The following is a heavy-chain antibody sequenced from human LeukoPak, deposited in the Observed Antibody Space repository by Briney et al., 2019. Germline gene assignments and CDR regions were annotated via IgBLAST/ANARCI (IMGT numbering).Heavy chain of an antibody. Sequence: PGGSLRLSCAASGFTFSSYAMHWVRQAPGKRLEWVAVISYDGSNKYYADSVKGRFTVSRDNSKNTLYLQMNSLRAEDTAVYYCARDLWFGELWQLDYWGQGTLVTVSS. J-gene: IGHJ4*02. CDR2: ISYDGSNK. V-gene: IGHV3-30-3*01. CDR1: GFTFSSYA. D-gene: IGHD3-10*01. CDR3: ARDLWFGELWQLDY.